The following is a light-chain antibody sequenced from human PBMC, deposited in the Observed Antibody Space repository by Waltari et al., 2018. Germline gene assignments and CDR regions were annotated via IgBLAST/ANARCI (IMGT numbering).Light chain of an antibody. J-gene: IGKJ3*01. Sequence: DIVMTQSPLSLPVTPGAPASISCRSSQSLLHSNGYNYLDWYLQKPGQSPQLLIYLGSNRASGVPDRFSGSGSGTDFTLKISRVEAEDVGVYYCMQALQTLKFTFGPGTKVDIK. CDR2: LGS. CDR1: QSLLHSNGYNY. V-gene: IGKV2-28*01. CDR3: MQALQTLKFT.